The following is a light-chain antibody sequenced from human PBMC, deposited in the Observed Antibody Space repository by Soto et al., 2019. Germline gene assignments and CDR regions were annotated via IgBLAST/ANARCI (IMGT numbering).Light chain of an antibody. CDR1: QDVSSN. CDR3: QQYIRWPLT. Sequence: EMVVTQSPATLSVSQGARATLSCRASQDVSSNLAWYQQKPGQAPSLLIYGASTRATGTPARFSGSGSGTEFTLTISSLQSEDYAVYFCQQYIRWPLTFGGGTKVEI. J-gene: IGKJ4*01. CDR2: GAS. V-gene: IGKV3-15*01.